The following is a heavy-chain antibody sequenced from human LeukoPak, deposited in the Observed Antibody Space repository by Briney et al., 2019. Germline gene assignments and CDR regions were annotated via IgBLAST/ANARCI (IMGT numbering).Heavy chain of an antibody. V-gene: IGHV3-20*01. D-gene: IGHD3-10*01. CDR3: ARVNKGYYGSGSYYNALGY. Sequence: PGGSLRLSCAASGFTFDDYGMSWVRHAPGKGLEWVSGINWNGGSTGYADSVKGRFIISRDNAKNSLYLQMNSLRAEDTAVYHCARVNKGYYGSGSYYNALGYWGQGTLVTVSS. CDR1: GFTFDDYG. CDR2: INWNGGST. J-gene: IGHJ4*02.